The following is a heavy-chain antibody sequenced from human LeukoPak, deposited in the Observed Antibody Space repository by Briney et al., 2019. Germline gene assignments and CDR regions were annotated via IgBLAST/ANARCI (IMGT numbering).Heavy chain of an antibody. V-gene: IGHV3-74*01. CDR3: ARATSGWYPGY. CDR1: GFTFSSYW. J-gene: IGHJ4*02. CDR2: INTDGSTT. Sequence: GGSLRLSCAASGFTFSSYWMYWVRQAPGKGLVWVSCINTDGSTTRYTDSAKGRFTISRDNAENTLYLQMNSLRAEDTAVYYCARATSGWYPGYWGQGTLVTVSS. D-gene: IGHD6-19*01.